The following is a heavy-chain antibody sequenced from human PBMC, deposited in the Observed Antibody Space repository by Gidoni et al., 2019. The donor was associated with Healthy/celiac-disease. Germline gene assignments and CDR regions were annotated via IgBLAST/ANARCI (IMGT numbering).Heavy chain of an antibody. CDR1: GFTFSSYA. Sequence: QVQLVESGGGVVQPGRSLRLSCAASGFTFSSYAMHWVRQAPGKGLERVAVISYDGSNKYYADSVKGRFTISRDNSKNTLYLQMNSLRAEDTAVYYCARDLNLDYWGQGTLVTVSS. J-gene: IGHJ4*02. CDR2: ISYDGSNK. CDR3: ARDLNLDY. V-gene: IGHV3-30-3*01.